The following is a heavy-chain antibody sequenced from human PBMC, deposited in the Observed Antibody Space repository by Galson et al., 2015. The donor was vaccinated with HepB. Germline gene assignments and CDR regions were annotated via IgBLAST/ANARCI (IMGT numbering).Heavy chain of an antibody. CDR2: IKQDGSEK. V-gene: IGHV3-7*01. J-gene: IGHJ4*02. D-gene: IGHD6-13*01. CDR3: ARGGYGSSSNYPLDY. Sequence: SLRLSCAASGFTFSSHWMTWVRQAPGRGLEWVANIKQDGSEKYYVDSVKGRFTISRDNAKNSLYLQMNGLRAEDTAVYYGARGGYGSSSNYPLDYWGQGILVTVSS. CDR1: GFTFSSHW.